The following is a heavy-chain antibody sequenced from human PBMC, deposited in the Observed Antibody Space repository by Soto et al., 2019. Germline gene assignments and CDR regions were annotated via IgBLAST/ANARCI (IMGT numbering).Heavy chain of an antibody. J-gene: IGHJ2*01. V-gene: IGHV4-30-4*01. CDR3: ARVFVTMIVVVIERYWYFDL. D-gene: IGHD3-22*01. Sequence: TLFLTRTVSGGSISSGGYFLGWVPPPPGEGPEWIGYIYYSGSTYYNPSLKSRVTISVDTSKNQFSLKLSSVTAADTAVYYCARVFVTMIVVVIERYWYFDLWGRGTLVTVSS. CDR1: GGSISSGGYF. CDR2: IYYSGST.